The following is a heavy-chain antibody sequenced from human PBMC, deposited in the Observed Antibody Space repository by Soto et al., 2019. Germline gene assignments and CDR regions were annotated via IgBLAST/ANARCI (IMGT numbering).Heavy chain of an antibody. CDR2: IYPGDSDT. CDR3: ARIEEGYCSSTSCRNWFDP. CDR1: GYRFISYW. J-gene: IGHJ5*02. V-gene: IGHV5-51*01. Sequence: PGESLKISCKGSGYRFISYWIGWVRQMPGKGLEWMGIIYPGDSDTRYSPSFQGQVTISADKSISTAYLQWSSLKASDTAMYYCARIEEGYCSSTSCRNWFDPWGQGTLVTVSS. D-gene: IGHD2-2*01.